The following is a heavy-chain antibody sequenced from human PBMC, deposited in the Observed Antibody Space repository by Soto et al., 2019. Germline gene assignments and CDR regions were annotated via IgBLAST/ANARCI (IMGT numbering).Heavy chain of an antibody. CDR1: GYTVSELS. CDR2: YDVEAGET. D-gene: IGHD2-15*01. Sequence: ASVKVSCKVSGYTVSELSMHWVRQAPGKGFEWMGGYDVEAGETIYAQKFQGRVTITRDTSASTAYMELSSLRSEDTAVYYCARDLGGWPDYWGQGTLVTVSS. J-gene: IGHJ4*02. V-gene: IGHV1-24*01. CDR3: ARDLGGWPDY.